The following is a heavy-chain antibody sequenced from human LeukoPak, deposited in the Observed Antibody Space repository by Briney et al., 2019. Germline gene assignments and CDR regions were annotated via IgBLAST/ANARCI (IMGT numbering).Heavy chain of an antibody. CDR3: ARGYTGYYYFYGMDV. J-gene: IGHJ6*02. CDR2: IYYTGNT. CDR1: DGSISSYY. Sequence: SETLSLTCTVSDGSISSYYWSWIRQPPGKGLEWIGYIYYTGNTNYNPSLKSRVTMSVDTSKNQFSLKLSSVTAADTAVYYCARGYTGYYYFYGMDVWSQGTTVTVSS. V-gene: IGHV4-59*08. D-gene: IGHD5-18*01.